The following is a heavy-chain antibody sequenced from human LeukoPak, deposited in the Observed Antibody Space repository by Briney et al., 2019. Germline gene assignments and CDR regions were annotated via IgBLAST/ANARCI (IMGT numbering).Heavy chain of an antibody. J-gene: IGHJ4*02. V-gene: IGHV1-2*06. D-gene: IGHD2-2*01. CDR2: INPNSGGT. CDR1: GYIFTDYY. Sequence: ASVKVSCKASGYIFTDYYIHWVRQAPGQGHEWMGRINPNSGGTNFAQKFQARVTMTSDTSISTAYMEVSGLESDDTAVYHCARARYCYTTSCPLDYWGQGTLVTVSS. CDR3: ARARYCYTTSCPLDY.